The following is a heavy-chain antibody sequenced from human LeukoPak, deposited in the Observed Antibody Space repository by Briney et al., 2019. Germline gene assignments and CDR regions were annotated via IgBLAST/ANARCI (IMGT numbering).Heavy chain of an antibody. D-gene: IGHD3-9*01. CDR3: ARDPRNYYDILTGYYYGMDV. CDR1: GFTISRHD. J-gene: IGHJ6*02. V-gene: IGHV3-66*01. CDR2: IYTGGST. Sequence: GGSLRLSCAASGFTISRHDMSWVRQAPGKGLEWVSDIYTGGSTHYADSVKGRFTISRDNSNNMVNLQLNTLRAEDTAVYFCARDPRNYYDILTGYYYGMDVWGQGTTVTVSS.